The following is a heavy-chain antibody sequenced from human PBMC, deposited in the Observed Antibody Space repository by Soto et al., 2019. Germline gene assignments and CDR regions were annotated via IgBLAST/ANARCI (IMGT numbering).Heavy chain of an antibody. V-gene: IGHV1-18*01. Sequence: QVQLVQSGAEVKKPGASVKVSCKASGYTFPRYSVSWVRQAPGQGLEWMGWINVYNGNTEYAQKFQGRVSLTTETSTTTAYMELRSLRSDDTAVYYCARAIAGGYGHTTLDYWGQGTLVTVSS. D-gene: IGHD5-18*01. CDR1: GYTFPRYS. J-gene: IGHJ4*02. CDR2: INVYNGNT. CDR3: ARAIAGGYGHTTLDY.